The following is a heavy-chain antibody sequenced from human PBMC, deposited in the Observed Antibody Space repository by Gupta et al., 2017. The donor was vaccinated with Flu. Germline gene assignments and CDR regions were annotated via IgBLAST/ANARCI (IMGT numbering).Heavy chain of an antibody. V-gene: IGHV3-9*01. CDR3: AKDRRPPIHSSSWYWYDY. J-gene: IGHJ4*02. Sequence: EVQLVESGGGLVQRCRFLSLSCVASRFTFDDYAMHWVREAHGKGLEWVSGIRWNSGSIGYADSVKGRFTISRDNAKNSLYLQMNSLRAEDTALYYCAKDRRPPIHSSSWYWYDYWGQGTLVTVSS. CDR2: IRWNSGSI. CDR1: RFTFDDYA. D-gene: IGHD6-13*01.